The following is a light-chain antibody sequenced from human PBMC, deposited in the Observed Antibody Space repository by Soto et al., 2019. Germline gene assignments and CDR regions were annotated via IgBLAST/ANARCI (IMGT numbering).Light chain of an antibody. CDR2: GAS. V-gene: IGKV3-20*01. Sequence: EIVLTQSPGTLSLSPGERATLSCRASQSVSSSYLAWYQQKPGQAPRLLIYGASSRATGIPDSFSGSGSGADFTLTISRLEPEDFALYYCQQYGSSPYTFGHGTKLEIK. CDR3: QQYGSSPYT. CDR1: QSVSSSY. J-gene: IGKJ2*01.